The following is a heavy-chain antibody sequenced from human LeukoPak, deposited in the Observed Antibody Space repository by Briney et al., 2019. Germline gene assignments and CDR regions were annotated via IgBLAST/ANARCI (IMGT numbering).Heavy chain of an antibody. CDR1: GFTFSSYS. CDR3: ARGDLTGYYLFDY. V-gene: IGHV3-21*01. J-gene: IGHJ4*02. CDR2: ISSSSSYI. Sequence: GGSLRLSCAASGFTFSSYSMNWVRQAPGKGLEWVSSISSSSSYIYYADSVKGRFTISRDNAKNSLYLQMNSLRAEDTAVYYCARGDLTGYYLFDYWGQGTLVTVSS. D-gene: IGHD3-9*01.